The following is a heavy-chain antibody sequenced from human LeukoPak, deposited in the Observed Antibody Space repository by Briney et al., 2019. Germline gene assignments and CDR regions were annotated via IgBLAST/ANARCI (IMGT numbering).Heavy chain of an antibody. D-gene: IGHD6-19*01. CDR1: GYYFNNYW. CDR2: IYPDDSQT. CDR3: ARRSGGWYSDY. Sequence: GESLKISCKGSGYYFNNYWITWVRQMPGKGLEWMGIIYPDDSQTRYSPSFQGQVTISADKSIRTAYLQWSSLKASDTAMYYCARRSGGWYSDYWGQGTLVTVSS. J-gene: IGHJ4*02. V-gene: IGHV5-51*03.